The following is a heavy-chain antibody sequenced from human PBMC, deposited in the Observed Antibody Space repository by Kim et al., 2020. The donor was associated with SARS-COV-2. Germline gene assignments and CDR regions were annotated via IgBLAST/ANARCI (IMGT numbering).Heavy chain of an antibody. D-gene: IGHD6-19*01. Sequence: SVKVSCKASGGTFSSYAISWVRQAPGQGLEWMGGIIPIFGTANYAQKFQGRVTITADESTSTAYMELSSLRSEDTAVYYCAGRRIAVNPGGDYYYYYGMDVWGQGTTVTVSS. V-gene: IGHV1-69*13. CDR3: AGRRIAVNPGGDYYYYYGMDV. J-gene: IGHJ6*02. CDR2: IIPIFGTA. CDR1: GGTFSSYA.